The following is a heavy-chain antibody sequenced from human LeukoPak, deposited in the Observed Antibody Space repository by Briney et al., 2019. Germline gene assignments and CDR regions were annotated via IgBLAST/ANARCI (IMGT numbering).Heavy chain of an antibody. J-gene: IGHJ5*02. CDR2: IYYSGSP. CDR1: GGSISSYY. V-gene: IGHV4-59*01. CDR3: ARSVVVVPAGRTGFDP. D-gene: IGHD2-2*01. Sequence: SETLSLTCTVSGGSISSYYWSWIRQPPGKGLEWVGYIYYSGSPNYNPSLKSRVTISVDTSKNQFSLKLSSVTAADTAVYYCARSVVVVPAGRTGFDPWGQGTLVTVSS.